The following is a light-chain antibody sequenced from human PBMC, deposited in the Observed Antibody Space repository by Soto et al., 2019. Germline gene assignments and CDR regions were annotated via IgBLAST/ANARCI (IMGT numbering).Light chain of an antibody. CDR2: DAY. CDR1: QSFRGR. V-gene: IGKV3-11*01. CDR3: QQRHMWPIT. Sequence: EFVLTQSPVTRPLSQGEGATLSSRASQSFRGRLAWYQQKPGQAPRLLIYDAYNRATGIPPRFSGSGSGTDFTLTISSLEPEDSAVYYCQQRHMWPITFGQGTRLEIK. J-gene: IGKJ5*01.